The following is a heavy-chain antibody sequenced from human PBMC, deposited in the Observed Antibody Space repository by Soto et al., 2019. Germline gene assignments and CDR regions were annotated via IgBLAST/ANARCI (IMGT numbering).Heavy chain of an antibody. CDR3: VRDAYSGYGHAMDL. CDR2: NYHSGTT. J-gene: IGHJ4*01. CDR1: GVTIRAYY. V-gene: IGHV4-59*01. D-gene: IGHD5-12*01. Sequence: SGTLSLTCAVSGVTIRAYYWSWIRQPPGKGLEWIGYNYHSGTTNYNPSLKSRVTISIDTTKTHFSLRLMTVTAADTAICACVRDAYSGYGHAMDLWGQGTLVTVSS.